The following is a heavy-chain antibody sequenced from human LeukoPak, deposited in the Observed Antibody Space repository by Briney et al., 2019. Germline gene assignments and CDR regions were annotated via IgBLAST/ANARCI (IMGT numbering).Heavy chain of an antibody. Sequence: SETLSLTCTVSGGSISSRGYYWSWIRQHPGRGLEWIGFIYYSGTTYYNPSLKSRATISVDTSKNHFSLKLISVTDADTAMYYCARGTGGAAAADFDPWGQGTLVTVSS. J-gene: IGHJ5*02. V-gene: IGHV4-31*03. CDR2: IYYSGTT. CDR1: GGSISSRGYY. CDR3: ARGTGGAAAADFDP. D-gene: IGHD6-13*01.